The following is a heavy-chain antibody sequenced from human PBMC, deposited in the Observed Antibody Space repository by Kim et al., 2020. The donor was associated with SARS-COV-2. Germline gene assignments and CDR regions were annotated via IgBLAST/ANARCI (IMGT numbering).Heavy chain of an antibody. CDR3: ARNPYGSGHFDP. CDR1: GYTFTSYD. Sequence: ASVKVSCKASGYTFTSYDINWMRQAPGQGLEWMGWMSPDSGNTGYAQKFLGRVTITRDTSISTAYRELSSLRSDDTAVYYCARNPYGSGHFDPWGQGTLVIVSS. V-gene: IGHV1-8*01. D-gene: IGHD6-19*01. CDR2: MSPDSGNT. J-gene: IGHJ5*02.